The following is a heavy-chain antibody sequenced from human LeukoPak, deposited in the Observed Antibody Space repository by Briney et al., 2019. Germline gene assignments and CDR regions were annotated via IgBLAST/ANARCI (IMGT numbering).Heavy chain of an antibody. J-gene: IGHJ3*01. V-gene: IGHV1-69*06. CDR1: GGTLSSYA. CDR2: IIPIFGTA. D-gene: IGHD6-19*01. CDR3: ARDQDSSGWL. Sequence: GASVKVSCKASGGTLSSYAISWVRQAPGQGLEWMGGIIPIFGTANYAQKFQGRVTITADKSTSTAYMELSSLRSEDTAVYYCARDQDSSGWLWGQGTMVTVSS.